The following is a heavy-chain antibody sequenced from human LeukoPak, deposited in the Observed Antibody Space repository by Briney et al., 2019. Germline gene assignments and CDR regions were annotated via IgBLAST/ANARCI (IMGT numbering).Heavy chain of an antibody. CDR1: GFSFSDYT. CDR3: ARKEGSGNLDYYYHYMDV. D-gene: IGHD3-10*01. J-gene: IGHJ6*03. V-gene: IGHV3-21*06. Sequence: GGSLRLSCAASGFSFSDYTINWVRQAPGKGLEWVSSLSSGPGYRSYADSVRGRFTISRDNAENSLYLQMNSLRVEDTAVYYCARKEGSGNLDYYYHYMDVWGKGITVTVSS. CDR2: LSSGPGYR.